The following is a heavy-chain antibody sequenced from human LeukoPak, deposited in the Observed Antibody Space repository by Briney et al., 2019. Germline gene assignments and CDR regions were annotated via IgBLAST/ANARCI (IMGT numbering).Heavy chain of an antibody. CDR3: ARVYSSTHNWFDT. D-gene: IGHD6-13*01. V-gene: IGHV4-39*07. CDR2: IYYSGTT. Sequence: SETLSLTCTVSGGSISTTSYFWAWIRQPPGEGLEWIGSIYYSGTTYYNSSLKSRVSISVERSKNHFSLDLSSLTAADTAVYYCARVYSSTHNWFDTWGQGTQVTVSS. J-gene: IGHJ5*02. CDR1: GGSISTTSYF.